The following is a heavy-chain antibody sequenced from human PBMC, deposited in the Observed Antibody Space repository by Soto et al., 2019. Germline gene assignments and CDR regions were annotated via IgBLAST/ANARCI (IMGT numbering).Heavy chain of an antibody. CDR2: IIPIFGTA. J-gene: IGHJ6*02. V-gene: IGHV1-69*13. D-gene: IGHD2-2*01. CDR3: ARYCSSTTCRNYYYYGMDV. Sequence: SVKVSCKASGGTFSSYAISWVRQAPGQGLEWMGGIIPIFGTANYAQKFQGRVTITADESTSTAYMELSSLRSEDTAVYYCARYCSSTTCRNYYYYGMDVWGQGTTVTVSS. CDR1: GGTFSSYA.